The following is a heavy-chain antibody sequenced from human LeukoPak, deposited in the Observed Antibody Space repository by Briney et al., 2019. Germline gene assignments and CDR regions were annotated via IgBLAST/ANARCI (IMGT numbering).Heavy chain of an antibody. V-gene: IGHV1-2*06. J-gene: IGHJ4*02. Sequence: ASVKVSCKASGGTFSSYAISWVRQAPGQGLEWMGRINPNSGGTNYAQKFQGRVTMTRDTSISTAYMELSRLRSDDTAVYYCARDGVEGLLWFGECMIDYWGQGTLVTVSS. CDR2: INPNSGGT. D-gene: IGHD3-10*01. CDR3: ARDGVEGLLWFGECMIDY. CDR1: GGTFSSYA.